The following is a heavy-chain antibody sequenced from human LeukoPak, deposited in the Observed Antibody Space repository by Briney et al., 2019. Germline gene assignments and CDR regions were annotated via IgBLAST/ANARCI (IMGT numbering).Heavy chain of an antibody. CDR2: IYYSGST. D-gene: IGHD3-10*01. CDR3: ATTSGFGELLNWFDP. CDR1: GGSISSSSYY. Sequence: SETLSLTCTVSGGSISSSSYYWGWIRQPPGKGLEWIGSIYYSGSTYYNPSLKSRVTISVDTSKNQFSLKLSSVTAADTAVYYCATTSGFGELLNWFDPWGQGTLVTVSS. J-gene: IGHJ5*02. V-gene: IGHV4-39*01.